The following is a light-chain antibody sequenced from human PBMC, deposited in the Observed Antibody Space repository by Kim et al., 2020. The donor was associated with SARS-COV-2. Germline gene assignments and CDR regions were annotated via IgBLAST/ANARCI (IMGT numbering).Light chain of an antibody. CDR3: SSRGSSENVL. CDR1: SLRRYY. Sequence: SSELTQDPGVSVAVGQTVKITCQGDSLRRYYASWYQQKPGQAPVLVIYGRNNRPSGIPERLSGSASGNTASLIITGAQAEDEADYYCSSRGSSENVLFGGGTQLTVL. CDR2: GRN. V-gene: IGLV3-19*01. J-gene: IGLJ2*01.